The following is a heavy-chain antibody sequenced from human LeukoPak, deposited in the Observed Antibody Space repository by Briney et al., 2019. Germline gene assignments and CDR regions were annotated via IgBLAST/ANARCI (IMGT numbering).Heavy chain of an antibody. D-gene: IGHD3-10*01. V-gene: IGHV3-66*01. CDR3: AREYYYGSGSTTEYFQH. Sequence: GVSLRLSCAASGFTVSSNYMSWVRQAPGKGLEWVSVIYSGGSIYYADSVKGRFTISRDNSKNTLYLQMNSLRAEDTAVYYCAREYYYGSGSTTEYFQHWGQGTLVTVSS. J-gene: IGHJ1*01. CDR2: IYSGGSI. CDR1: GFTVSSNY.